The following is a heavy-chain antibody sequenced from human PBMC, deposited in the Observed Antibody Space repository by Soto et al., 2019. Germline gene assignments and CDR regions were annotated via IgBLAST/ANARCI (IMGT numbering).Heavy chain of an antibody. CDR1: GFTFSSYS. Sequence: GGSLRLSCAASGFTFSSYSMNWVRQAPGKGLEWVSYISSNSSTIYYADSVKGRFTISRDNSKNTLSLQMNSLRPEDTALYYCALMDFSGSAPYFDYWGQGTLVTVSS. V-gene: IGHV3-48*01. CDR2: ISSNSSTI. J-gene: IGHJ4*02. CDR3: ALMDFSGSAPYFDY. D-gene: IGHD6-6*01.